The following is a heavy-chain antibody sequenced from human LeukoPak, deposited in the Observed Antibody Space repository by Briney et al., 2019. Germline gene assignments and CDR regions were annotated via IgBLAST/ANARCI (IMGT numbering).Heavy chain of an antibody. Sequence: GASVKVSCKASGYTFTSYGISWVRQAPGQGLEWMGWISAYNGNTNYAQKLQGRVTMTRNTSISTAYMELSSLRSEDTAVYYCARGRNYDFWRGYSNWFDPWGQGTLVTVSS. J-gene: IGHJ5*02. V-gene: IGHV1-18*01. CDR2: ISAYNGNT. CDR1: GYTFTSYG. D-gene: IGHD3-3*01. CDR3: ARGRNYDFWRGYSNWFDP.